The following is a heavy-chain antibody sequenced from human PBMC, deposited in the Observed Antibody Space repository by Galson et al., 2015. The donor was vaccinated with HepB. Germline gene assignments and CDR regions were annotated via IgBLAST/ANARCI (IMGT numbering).Heavy chain of an antibody. V-gene: IGHV3-48*03. CDR2: ISSSGSNI. Sequence: SLRLSCAASGFTFSNYEMNWVRQAPGKGLEWVSHISSSGSNIYYADSVKGRFTISRDNAKDSLYLQMNSLRAEDTAIYYCAREGGYSGRRGYFYYYGMDVWGQGTTVTVSS. CDR1: GFTFSNYE. J-gene: IGHJ6*02. CDR3: AREGGYSGRRGYFYYYGMDV. D-gene: IGHD5-12*01.